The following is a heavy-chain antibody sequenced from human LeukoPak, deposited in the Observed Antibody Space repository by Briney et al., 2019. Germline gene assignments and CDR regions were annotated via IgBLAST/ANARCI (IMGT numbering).Heavy chain of an antibody. CDR2: ISSSGSTI. V-gene: IGHV3-48*03. CDR3: ARFTEDGDYLSYYYYYMDV. J-gene: IGHJ6*03. D-gene: IGHD4-17*01. Sequence: PGGSLRLSCVASGFSFSTSSMSWVRQAPGKGLEWVSYISSSGSTIYYADSVKGRFTISRDNAKNSLYLQMNSLRAEDTAVYYCARFTEDGDYLSYYYYYMDVWGKRTTVTVSS. CDR1: GFSFSTSS.